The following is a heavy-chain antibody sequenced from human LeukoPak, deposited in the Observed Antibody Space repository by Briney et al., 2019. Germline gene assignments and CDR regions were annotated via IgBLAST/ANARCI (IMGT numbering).Heavy chain of an antibody. V-gene: IGHV3-48*03. Sequence: GGSLRLSCAASGFTFSSYEMNWVRQAPGKGLEWVSHISSTGSNIYYTDSVKGRFTISRDNAKNSLYVQMNSLRVEDTGIYYCAREWLDWGQGTLVTVSP. D-gene: IGHD5-12*01. J-gene: IGHJ4*02. CDR3: AREWLD. CDR1: GFTFSSYE. CDR2: ISSTGSNI.